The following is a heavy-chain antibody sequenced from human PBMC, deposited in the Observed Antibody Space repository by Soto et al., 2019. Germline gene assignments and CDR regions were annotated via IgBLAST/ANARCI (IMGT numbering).Heavy chain of an antibody. D-gene: IGHD2-15*01. CDR2: ISYDGSNK. CDR1: GFTFSSYG. CDR3: AKGRCSGGSCYVRLDYYYGMDV. V-gene: IGHV3-30*18. Sequence: QVQLVESGGGVVQPGRSLRLSCAASGFTFSSYGMHWVRQAPGKGLEWVAVISYDGSNKYYADSVKGRFTISRDNSKNTLYLQMNSLRAEDTAVYYCAKGRCSGGSCYVRLDYYYGMDVWGQGTTVTVSS. J-gene: IGHJ6*02.